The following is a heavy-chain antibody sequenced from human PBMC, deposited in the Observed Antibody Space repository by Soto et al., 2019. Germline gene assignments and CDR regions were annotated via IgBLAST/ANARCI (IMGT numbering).Heavy chain of an antibody. CDR2: INHSGST. Sequence: ETLSLTCAVYGGSFSGYYWSWIRRPPGKWLEWIGEINHSGSTNYNPSLKSRVTISVDTSKNQFSPKLSSVTAADTAVYYCARQNDFWSGYYRRYNWFDPWGQGTLVTVSS. CDR3: ARQNDFWSGYYRRYNWFDP. D-gene: IGHD3-3*01. V-gene: IGHV4-34*01. J-gene: IGHJ5*02. CDR1: GGSFSGYY.